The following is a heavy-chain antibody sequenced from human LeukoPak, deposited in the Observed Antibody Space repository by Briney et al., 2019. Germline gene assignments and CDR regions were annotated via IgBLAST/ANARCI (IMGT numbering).Heavy chain of an antibody. CDR3: TREAAAGIDY. V-gene: IGHV3-7*01. CDR2: IKQDGNEK. J-gene: IGHJ4*02. Sequence: GGSLRLSCAASGFTVSSNYMSWVRQAPGKGLEWVANIKQDGNEKYYLDSVKGRFTISRDNAKNSLYLQMNSLRAEDTAVYFCTREAAAGIDYWGQGTLVTVSS. CDR1: GFTVSSNY. D-gene: IGHD6-13*01.